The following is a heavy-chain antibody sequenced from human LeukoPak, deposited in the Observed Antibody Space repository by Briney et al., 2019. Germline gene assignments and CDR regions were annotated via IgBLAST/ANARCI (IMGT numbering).Heavy chain of an antibody. D-gene: IGHD6-19*01. CDR1: GGTFSSYA. J-gene: IGHJ3*01. V-gene: IGHV1-18*01. CDR2: ISGYNGNT. Sequence: GASVKVSCKASGGTFSSYAISWVRQAPGQGLEWMGWISGYNGNTNYEQKLQGRVTMTTDTSTSTAYMELRSLRSDDTAVYYCARDQFHNSGWYGVAFDFWGQGTMVTVSS. CDR3: ARDQFHNSGWYGVAFDF.